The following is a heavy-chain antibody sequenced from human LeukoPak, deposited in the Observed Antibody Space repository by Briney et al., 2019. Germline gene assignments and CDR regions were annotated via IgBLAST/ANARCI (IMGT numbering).Heavy chain of an antibody. Sequence: GGSLRLSCAASGFTFSSYEMNWVRQAPGKGLEWVSYISGSGSTIYYADSVKGRFTISRDNAKNSLYLQMNSLRAEDTAVYYCASLGVVVVPAADTQNWFDPWGQGTLVTVSS. CDR1: GFTFSSYE. CDR3: ASLGVVVVPAADTQNWFDP. D-gene: IGHD2-2*01. CDR2: ISGSGSTI. J-gene: IGHJ5*02. V-gene: IGHV3-48*03.